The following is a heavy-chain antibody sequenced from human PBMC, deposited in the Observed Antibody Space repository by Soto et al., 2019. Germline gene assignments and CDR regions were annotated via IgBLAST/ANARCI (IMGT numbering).Heavy chain of an antibody. CDR2: ISSSSSTI. CDR1: GFTFTSYS. D-gene: IGHD3-16*02. V-gene: IGHV3-48*01. J-gene: IGHJ4*02. CDR3: TRDRYTTAWDLIDF. Sequence: PGGSLRLSCAASGFTFTSYSMNWVRQAPGKGLEWVSYISSSSSTIWYADSVKGRFTISRDSAKSSLYLQMNSLRVEDTAVYYCTRDRYTTAWDLIDFWGQGTLVTVSS.